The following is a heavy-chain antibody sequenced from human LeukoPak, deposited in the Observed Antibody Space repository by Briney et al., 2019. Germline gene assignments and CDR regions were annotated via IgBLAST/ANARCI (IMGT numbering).Heavy chain of an antibody. Sequence: PGGSLRLSCAASGFTFSSYAMHWVRQAPGKGLEWVAVISYDGSNKCYADSVKGRFTISRDNSKNTLYLQMNSLRAEDTAVYYCARALEPCFKRYCSSTSFSYGMDVWGQGTTVTVSS. J-gene: IGHJ6*02. CDR1: GFTFSSYA. CDR2: ISYDGSNK. D-gene: IGHD2-2*01. V-gene: IGHV3-30-3*01. CDR3: ARALEPCFKRYCSSTSFSYGMDV.